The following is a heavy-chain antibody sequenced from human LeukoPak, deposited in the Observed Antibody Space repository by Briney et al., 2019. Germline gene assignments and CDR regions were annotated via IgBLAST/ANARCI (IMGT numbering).Heavy chain of an antibody. CDR2: IYSGGIT. CDR1: GFTVSSSY. Sequence: HPGGSLRLSCAASGFTVSSSYVSWVRQAPGKGLEWVSVIYSGGITYYADSVKGRFTFSRDNSKNTLYLQMNSLRVDDTAVYYCARDGPGRYSSSWHGGAFDIWGQGIMVTVSS. V-gene: IGHV3-53*01. D-gene: IGHD6-13*01. J-gene: IGHJ3*02. CDR3: ARDGPGRYSSSWHGGAFDI.